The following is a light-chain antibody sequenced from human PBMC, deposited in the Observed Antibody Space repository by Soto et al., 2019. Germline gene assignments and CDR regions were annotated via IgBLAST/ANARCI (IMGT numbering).Light chain of an antibody. J-gene: IGKJ4*01. CDR2: WAS. CDR1: QSVLYSSNNKNY. Sequence: DIVMTQSLESLAVSLGERATINCKSSQSVLYSSNNKNYLVWYQQKPGQPPKLLIYWASTRESGVPDRFSGSGSGTDFTLTISSLQAEDVAVYYCQQYYSTPLTFGGGTKVDIK. CDR3: QQYYSTPLT. V-gene: IGKV4-1*01.